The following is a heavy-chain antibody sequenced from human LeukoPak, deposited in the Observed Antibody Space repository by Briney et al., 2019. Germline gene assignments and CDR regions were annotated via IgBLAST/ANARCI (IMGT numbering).Heavy chain of an antibody. J-gene: IGHJ4*02. CDR3: AKDGLKYNWNDAFDY. D-gene: IGHD1-1*01. V-gene: IGHV3-30*18. Sequence: PGRSLRLSCAASGFTFSSYGMHWVRQAPGKGLEWVAVISYDGSNKYYADSVKGRFTISRDNSKNTLYLQMNSLRAEDTAVYYCAKDGLKYNWNDAFDYWGQGILVTVSS. CDR1: GFTFSSYG. CDR2: ISYDGSNK.